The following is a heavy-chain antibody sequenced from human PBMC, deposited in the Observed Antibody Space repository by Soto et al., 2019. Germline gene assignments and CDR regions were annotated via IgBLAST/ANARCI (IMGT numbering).Heavy chain of an antibody. J-gene: IGHJ4*02. CDR1: GFTFSSYS. CDR2: ISSSSSTI. D-gene: IGHD2-2*01. CDR3: ARSYCSSTSCYDDSRPGDY. Sequence: EVQLVESGGGLVQPGGSLRLSCAASGFTFSSYSMNWVRQAPGKGLEWVSYISSSSSTIYYADSVKGRFTISRDNAKNSLYLQMNSLRAEDTAVYYCARSYCSSTSCYDDSRPGDYWGQGTLVTVSS. V-gene: IGHV3-48*01.